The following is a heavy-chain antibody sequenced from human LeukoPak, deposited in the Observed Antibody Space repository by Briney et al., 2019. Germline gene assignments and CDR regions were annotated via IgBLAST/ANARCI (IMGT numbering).Heavy chain of an antibody. CDR1: GGSISSYY. Sequence: PSETLSLTCTVSGGSISSYYWSWIRQPPGKGLEWIGYIYYSGSTNYNPSLKSRVTLSVDTSKNQFSLKLSSVTAADTAVYYCARSENVLRYFDPKFDYWDQGTLVTVSS. V-gene: IGHV4-59*01. CDR3: ARSENVLRYFDPKFDY. D-gene: IGHD3-9*01. CDR2: IYYSGST. J-gene: IGHJ4*02.